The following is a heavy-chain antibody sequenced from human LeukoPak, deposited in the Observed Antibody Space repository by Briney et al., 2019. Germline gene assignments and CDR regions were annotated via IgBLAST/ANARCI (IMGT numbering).Heavy chain of an antibody. CDR1: GGTFSSYT. Sequence: SVKVSCKASGGTFSSYTISWVRQAPGQGLEWMGRIIPILGIADYAQKFQGRVTITADKSTSTAYMELSSLRSEDTAVYYCARVLRWYRLGPGDDAFDIWGQGTMVTVSS. J-gene: IGHJ3*02. D-gene: IGHD4-23*01. CDR2: IIPILGIA. CDR3: ARVLRWYRLGPGDDAFDI. V-gene: IGHV1-69*02.